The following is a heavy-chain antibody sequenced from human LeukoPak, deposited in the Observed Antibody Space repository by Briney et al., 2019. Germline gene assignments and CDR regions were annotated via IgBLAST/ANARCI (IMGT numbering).Heavy chain of an antibody. V-gene: IGHV3-30*18. Sequence: GGSLRLSCAASGFTFSSYGMHWVRQAPGKGLEWVAVISYDGSNKYYADSVKGRFTISRDNSNNTLYLQMHSLRAEDTAVYYCAKDDDILTGRSLPDYWGQGTLVTVSS. CDR2: ISYDGSNK. CDR3: AKDDDILTGRSLPDY. J-gene: IGHJ4*02. CDR1: GFTFSSYG. D-gene: IGHD3-9*01.